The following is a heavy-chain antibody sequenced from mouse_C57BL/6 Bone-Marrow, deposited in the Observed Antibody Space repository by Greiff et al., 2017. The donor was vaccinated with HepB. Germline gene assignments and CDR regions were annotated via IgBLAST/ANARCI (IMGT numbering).Heavy chain of an antibody. Sequence: VKVVESGPGLVAPSQSLSITCTVSGFSLTSYAISWVRQPPGKGLEWLGVIWTGGGTNYNSALKSRLSISKDNSKSQVFLKMNSLQTDDTARYYCARMGHDYGSLYYFDYWGQGTTLTVSS. CDR1: GFSLTSYA. J-gene: IGHJ2*01. D-gene: IGHD1-1*01. CDR3: ARMGHDYGSLYYFDY. CDR2: IWTGGGT. V-gene: IGHV2-9-1*01.